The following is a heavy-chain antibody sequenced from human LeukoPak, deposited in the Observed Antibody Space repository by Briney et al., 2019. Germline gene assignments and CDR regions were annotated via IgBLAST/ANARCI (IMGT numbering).Heavy chain of an antibody. Sequence: KPGGSLRLSCAASGFTFSSYSMNWVRKAPGKGLEWVSSISSSSSYIYYADSVKGRFTISRDNAKNSLYLQMNSLRAEDTAVYYCARDGLNWNYVGWGQGTLVTVSS. CDR3: ARDGLNWNYVG. CDR1: GFTFSSYS. J-gene: IGHJ4*02. V-gene: IGHV3-21*01. CDR2: ISSSSSYI. D-gene: IGHD1-7*01.